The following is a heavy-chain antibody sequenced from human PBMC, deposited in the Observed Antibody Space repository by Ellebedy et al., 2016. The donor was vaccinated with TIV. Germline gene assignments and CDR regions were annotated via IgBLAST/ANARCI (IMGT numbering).Heavy chain of an antibody. D-gene: IGHD6-13*01. V-gene: IGHV5-51*01. CDR1: GYSFTSYW. CDR3: ARRYAGAAGSYNWFDP. CDR2: IYPGDSDT. J-gene: IGHJ5*02. Sequence: GESLKISCKGSGYSFTSYWIGWVRQMPGKGLEWMGIIYPGDSDTRYSPSFQGQVTISADKSISTAYLQWSSLKASDTAMYYCARRYAGAAGSYNWFDPWGQGTLVTVSS.